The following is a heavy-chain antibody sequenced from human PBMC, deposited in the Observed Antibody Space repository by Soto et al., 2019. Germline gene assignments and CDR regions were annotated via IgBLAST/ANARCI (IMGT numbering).Heavy chain of an antibody. CDR2: ISSSSSYI. CDR1: GFTFSSYS. V-gene: IGHV3-21*01. J-gene: IGHJ6*03. CDR3: VTHFTEYYYYYYMDV. Sequence: GGSLRLSCAASGFTFSSYSMNWVRQAPGKGLEWVSSISSSSSYIYYADSVKGRFTISRDNAKNSLYLQMNSLRAEDTAVYYCVTHFTEYYYYYYMDVWGKGTTVTVSS.